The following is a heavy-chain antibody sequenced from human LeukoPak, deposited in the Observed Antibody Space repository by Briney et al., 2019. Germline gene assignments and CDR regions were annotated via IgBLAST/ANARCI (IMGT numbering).Heavy chain of an antibody. CDR1: GYTFTSYG. D-gene: IGHD3-22*01. Sequence: AASVKVSCKASGYTFTSYGISWVRQAPGQGLEWMGWISAYNGNTNYAQKLQGRVTMTTDTSTSTAYMELRSLRSDDTAVYYCARADPMIVVVMDAFDIWGQGTMVTVSS. J-gene: IGHJ3*02. CDR3: ARADPMIVVVMDAFDI. V-gene: IGHV1-18*01. CDR2: ISAYNGNT.